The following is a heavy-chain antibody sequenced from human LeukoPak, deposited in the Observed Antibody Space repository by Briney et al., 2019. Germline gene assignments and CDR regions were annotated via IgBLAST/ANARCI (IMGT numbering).Heavy chain of an antibody. J-gene: IGHJ3*02. CDR1: GFTFSSSD. Sequence: GGSVRLSCVASGFTFSSSDMHWVRQATGKGLEWVSAIGTAGDTYYPGSVKGRFTISRENAKNSLYLQMNSLRVGDTAVYYCVRLRSAAFDIWGQGTMVTVSS. V-gene: IGHV3-13*01. CDR3: VRLRSAAFDI. CDR2: IGTAGDT. D-gene: IGHD4-17*01.